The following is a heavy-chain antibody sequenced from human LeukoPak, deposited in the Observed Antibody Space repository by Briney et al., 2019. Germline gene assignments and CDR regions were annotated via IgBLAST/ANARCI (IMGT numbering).Heavy chain of an antibody. V-gene: IGHV3-7*03. CDR3: AKAYNWNLGGYFDY. CDR2: IKTDGSLT. Sequence: GGSLRLSCAASGFTFDDYGLSWVRQAPGKGLEWVANIKTDGSLTYYVDSVKGRFTISRDNSKNSLYLQMNSLRAEDTALYYCAKAYNWNLGGYFDYWGQGTLVTVSS. D-gene: IGHD1-7*01. CDR1: GFTFDDYG. J-gene: IGHJ4*02.